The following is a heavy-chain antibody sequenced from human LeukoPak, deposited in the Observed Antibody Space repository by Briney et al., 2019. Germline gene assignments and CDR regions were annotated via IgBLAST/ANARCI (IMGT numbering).Heavy chain of an antibody. D-gene: IGHD6-19*01. Sequence: SETLSLTCAVYGGSFSGYYWSWIRQPPGKGLEWIGEINHSGSTNYNPSLKSRVTISVDTSKNQFSLELSSVTAADTAVYYCARGKDSSGWSYYYYYYMDVWGKGTTVTVSS. CDR2: INHSGST. V-gene: IGHV4-34*01. CDR3: ARGKDSSGWSYYYYYYMDV. J-gene: IGHJ6*03. CDR1: GGSFSGYY.